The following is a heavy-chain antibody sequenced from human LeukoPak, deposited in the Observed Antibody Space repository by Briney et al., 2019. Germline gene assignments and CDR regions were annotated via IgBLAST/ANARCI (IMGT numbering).Heavy chain of an antibody. CDR1: GFTFSSYG. Sequence: PGGSLRLSCAASGFTFSSYGMSWVRQAPGKGLEWVSAISGSGGSTYYADSVKGRFTISRDNSKNTLYLQMNSLRAEDTAVYYCATDLVVVTVIPNFDYWGQGTLVTVSS. D-gene: IGHD2-21*02. V-gene: IGHV3-23*01. CDR3: ATDLVVVTVIPNFDY. J-gene: IGHJ4*02. CDR2: ISGSGGST.